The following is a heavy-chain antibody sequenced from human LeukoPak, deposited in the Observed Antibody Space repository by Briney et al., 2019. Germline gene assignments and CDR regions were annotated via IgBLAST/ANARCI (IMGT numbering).Heavy chain of an antibody. D-gene: IGHD3-22*01. CDR2: INPNSGGT. Sequence: GASVKVSCKASGYTFTGYYMHWVRQAPGQGLEWMGWINPNSGGTNYAQKFQGRVTMTRDTSISTAYMELSSLRSEDTAVYYCARDSSPYDSSGYYGCNYWGQGTLVTVSS. V-gene: IGHV1-2*02. CDR3: ARDSSPYDSSGYYGCNY. J-gene: IGHJ4*02. CDR1: GYTFTGYY.